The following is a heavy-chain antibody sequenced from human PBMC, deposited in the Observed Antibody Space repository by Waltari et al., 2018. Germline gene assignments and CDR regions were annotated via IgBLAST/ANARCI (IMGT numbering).Heavy chain of an antibody. Sequence: EVQLVESGGGLVQPGRSLRLSCTASGFTFGDSVMNWFRQAPGKGLEWVGFIRSKAYCVTTEYAASVKGRFTISRDDSKSIAYLQMNSLKTEDTAVYYCTRGDKWELARLDYWGQGTLVTVSS. J-gene: IGHJ4*02. CDR1: GFTFGDSV. D-gene: IGHD1-26*01. V-gene: IGHV3-49*03. CDR3: TRGDKWELARLDY. CDR2: IRSKAYCVTT.